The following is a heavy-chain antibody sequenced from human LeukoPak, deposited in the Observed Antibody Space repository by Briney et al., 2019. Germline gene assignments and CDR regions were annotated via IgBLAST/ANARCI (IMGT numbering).Heavy chain of an antibody. CDR3: AGHEPYYYYGMDV. V-gene: IGHV3-21*01. CDR2: ISSSSSYI. Sequence: GGSLRLSCAASGFTFSSYSMNWVRQAPGKGLEWVSSISSSSSYIYYADSVKGRFTISRGNAKNSLYLQMNSLRAEDTAVYYCAGHEPYYYYGMDVWGQGTTVTVSS. J-gene: IGHJ6*02. D-gene: IGHD1-14*01. CDR1: GFTFSSYS.